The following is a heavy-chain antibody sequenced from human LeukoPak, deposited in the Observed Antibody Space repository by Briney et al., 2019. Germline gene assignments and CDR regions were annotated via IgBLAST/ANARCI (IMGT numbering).Heavy chain of an antibody. J-gene: IGHJ4*02. CDR3: ARDSGYANFIDY. CDR1: GGSVSSGSYY. V-gene: IGHV4-61*01. Sequence: SETLSLTCTVSGGSVSSGSYYWSWIRQPPGKGLEWIGYIFYSGTTNYNPSLKSRVTISADTSKNQFSLKLSSVTAADTAVYHCARDSGYANFIDYWGQGTLVTVSS. CDR2: IFYSGTT. D-gene: IGHD2-8*01.